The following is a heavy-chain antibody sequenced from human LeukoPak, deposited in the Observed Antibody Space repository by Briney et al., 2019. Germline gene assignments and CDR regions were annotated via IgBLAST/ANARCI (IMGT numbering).Heavy chain of an antibody. J-gene: IGHJ6*02. V-gene: IGHV1-69*13. CDR3: AREGGPRSSSWYYYYGMDV. Sequence: SVKVSCKASGGTFSSYAISWVRQAPGQGLEWMGGIIPIFGTANYAQKFQGRVTITADESTSTAYMELSSLRSEDTAVYYCAREGGPRSSSWYYYYGMDVWGQGTTVTVS. CDR2: IIPIFGTA. D-gene: IGHD6-13*01. CDR1: GGTFSSYA.